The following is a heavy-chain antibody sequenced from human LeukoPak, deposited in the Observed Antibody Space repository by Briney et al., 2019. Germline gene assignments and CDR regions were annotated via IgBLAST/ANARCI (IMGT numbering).Heavy chain of an antibody. CDR3: AREHEEGFDY. V-gene: IGHV3-21*01. CDR1: GFTFSNYA. J-gene: IGHJ4*02. Sequence: GGSLRLSCAASGFTFSNYAMNSVRQAPGKGLEWVSSIGTRSTSIYYADSVKGRFTISRDNAKNSLYLQMNSLTIEDTAMYYCAREHEEGFDYWGQGTLVTVSS. CDR2: IGTRSTSI.